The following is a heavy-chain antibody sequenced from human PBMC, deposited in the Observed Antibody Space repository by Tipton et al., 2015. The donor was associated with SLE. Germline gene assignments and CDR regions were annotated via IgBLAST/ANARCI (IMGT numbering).Heavy chain of an antibody. CDR3: AKNLGLPPYIDI. V-gene: IGHV3-53*01. CDR2: IYSGGST. Sequence: SLRLSCAASGFTVSSNYMSWVRQAPGKGLEWVSVIYSGGSTYYADSVKGRFTISRDNSKNTLYLQMNSLRAEDTAVYYCAKNLGLPPYIDIWGQGTMVTVSS. CDR1: GFTVSSNY. D-gene: IGHD4-11*01. J-gene: IGHJ3*02.